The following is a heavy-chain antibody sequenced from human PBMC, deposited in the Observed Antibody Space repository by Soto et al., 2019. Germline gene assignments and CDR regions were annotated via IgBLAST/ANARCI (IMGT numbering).Heavy chain of an antibody. CDR2: INPGGGSA. J-gene: IGHJ6*02. Sequence: QVDLVQSGAEVKKPGASVTISCKASGSAITRYYIHWVRQAPGRGLEWMGIINPGGGSARYAQKFQDRVTIDKDTSTGTVYIDLRSLRTEDTAVYYCARDTSGWSLNGLDVGGQGTTVNVSS. CDR3: ARDTSGWSLNGLDV. V-gene: IGHV1-46*01. CDR1: GSAITRYY. D-gene: IGHD6-19*01.